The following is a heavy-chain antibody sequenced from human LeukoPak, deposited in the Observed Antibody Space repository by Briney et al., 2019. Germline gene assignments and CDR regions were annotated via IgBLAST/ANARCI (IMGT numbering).Heavy chain of an antibody. CDR1: GGTFSSYA. CDR3: ARGPLSPTYYYYYYMDV. D-gene: IGHD2/OR15-2a*01. Sequence: GASVKVSCKASGGTFSSYAISWVRQAPGQGLEWMGGIIPIFGTANYAQKFQGRVTITTDESTSTAHMELSSLRSEDTAVYYCARGPLSPTYYYYYYMDVWGKGTTVTVSS. J-gene: IGHJ6*03. CDR2: IIPIFGTA. V-gene: IGHV1-69*05.